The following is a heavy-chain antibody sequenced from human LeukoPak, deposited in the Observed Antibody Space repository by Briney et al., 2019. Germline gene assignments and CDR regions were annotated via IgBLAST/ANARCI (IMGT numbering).Heavy chain of an antibody. V-gene: IGHV4-61*02. CDR2: IYTSGST. Sequence: SETLSLTCTVSGGSISSGSYYWSWLRQPAGTGLEWIGRIYTSGSTNYNPSLKSRVTISVDTSKNQFSLKLSSVTAADTAVYYCASGGDSSGWVFVDYWGQGTLVTVSS. J-gene: IGHJ4*02. CDR1: GGSISSGSYY. D-gene: IGHD6-19*01. CDR3: ASGGDSSGWVFVDY.